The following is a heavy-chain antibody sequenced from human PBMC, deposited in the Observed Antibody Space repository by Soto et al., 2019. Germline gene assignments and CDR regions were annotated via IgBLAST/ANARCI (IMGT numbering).Heavy chain of an antibody. CDR2: INPNSGGT. D-gene: IGHD1-26*01. J-gene: IGHJ4*02. V-gene: IGHV1-2*02. CDR1: GYTFTGYY. CDR3: ARGKGGIVGATTTMGY. Sequence: GASVKVSCKASGYTFTGYYMHWVRQAPGQGLEWMGWINPNSGGTNYAQKFQGRVTMTRDTSISTAYMELSRLRSDDTAVYYCARGKGGIVGATTTMGYWGQGTLVTVSS.